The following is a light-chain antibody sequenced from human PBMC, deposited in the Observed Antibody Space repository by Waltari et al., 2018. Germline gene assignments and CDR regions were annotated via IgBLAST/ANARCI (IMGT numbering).Light chain of an antibody. CDR3: QTWGPGIRV. V-gene: IGLV4-69*01. Sequence: QLVLTQSPSVSASLAASVKLTCTLDTAHSYYAIAWHQQQSEKGPRFLMKLDGDGSHKKGDGIPDRFSGSSSGGERYLTISSLQSEDEADYYCQTWGPGIRVFGGGTKVTVL. J-gene: IGLJ3*02. CDR2: LDGDGSH. CDR1: TAHSYYA.